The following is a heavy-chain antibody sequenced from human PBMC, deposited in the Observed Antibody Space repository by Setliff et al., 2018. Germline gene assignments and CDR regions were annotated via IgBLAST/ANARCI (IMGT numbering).Heavy chain of an antibody. Sequence: SETLSLTCTVSGGSISSYYWSWIRQPPGKGLEWFGYIYYSGSTNYNPSLKSRVTISVDTSKNQFSLKLSSLTAADTAVYYCARDEGSSYFYGMDVWGQGTTVTVSS. V-gene: IGHV4-59*01. D-gene: IGHD6-13*01. CDR1: GGSISSYY. J-gene: IGHJ6*02. CDR2: IYYSGST. CDR3: ARDEGSSYFYGMDV.